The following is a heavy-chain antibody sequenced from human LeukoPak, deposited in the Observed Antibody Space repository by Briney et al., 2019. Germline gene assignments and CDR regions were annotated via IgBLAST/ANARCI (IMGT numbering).Heavy chain of an antibody. D-gene: IGHD3-3*01. CDR3: AKLRVTIFGVVTADDY. CDR1: GFTFSSYA. CDR2: ISGSGGST. J-gene: IGHJ4*02. V-gene: IGHV3-23*01. Sequence: GGSLRLSCAASGFTFSSYAMSWVRQAPGKGLEWVSAISGSGGSTYYADSVKGRFTISRDNSKNTLYLQMNSLRAEDTAVYYCAKLRVTIFGVVTADDYWGQGTLVTVSS.